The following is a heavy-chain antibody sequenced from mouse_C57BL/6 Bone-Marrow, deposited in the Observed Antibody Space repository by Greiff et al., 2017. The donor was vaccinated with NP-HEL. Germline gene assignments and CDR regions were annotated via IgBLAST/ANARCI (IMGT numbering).Heavy chain of an antibody. CDR1: GFTFSSYA. CDR3: ARDSLITPFAY. J-gene: IGHJ3*01. CDR2: ISDGGSYT. D-gene: IGHD1-1*01. Sequence: EVMLVESGGGLVKPGGSLKLSCAASGFTFSSYAMSWVRQTPEKRLEWVATISDGGSYTYYPDNVKGRFTISRDNAKNNLYLQMSHLKSEDTAMYYCARDSLITPFAYWGQGTLVTVSA. V-gene: IGHV5-4*01.